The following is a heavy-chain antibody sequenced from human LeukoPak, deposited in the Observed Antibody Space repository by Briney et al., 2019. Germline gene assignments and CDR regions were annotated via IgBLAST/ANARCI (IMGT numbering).Heavy chain of an antibody. V-gene: IGHV1-2*02. J-gene: IGHJ4*02. CDR3: AKEAKDYYDADGYYLGY. Sequence: ASVKVSCKTSGYTFTGYYIHWVRQAPGQGLEWMGWVIPNNGGTNYAQNFQGRIAMTRDTSIGTAHMELSRLTSDDTAIYYCAKEAKDYYDADGYYLGYWGQGTLVTVSS. D-gene: IGHD3-22*01. CDR2: VIPNNGGT. CDR1: GYTFTGYY.